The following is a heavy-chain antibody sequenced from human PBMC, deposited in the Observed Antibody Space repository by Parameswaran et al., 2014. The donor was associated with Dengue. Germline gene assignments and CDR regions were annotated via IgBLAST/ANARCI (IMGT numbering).Heavy chain of an antibody. J-gene: IGHJ5*02. CDR2: VSHSGST. CDR3: ARRYCSSAGCNFWFDP. V-gene: IGHV4-39*01. Sequence: VRQMPGKGLEWIGSVSHSGSTYYNPSLKSRFAISVDTSKNQFSLKLSSLTAADTAIYYCARRYCSSAGCNFWFDPWGKGTLVTVSS. D-gene: IGHD2-2*01.